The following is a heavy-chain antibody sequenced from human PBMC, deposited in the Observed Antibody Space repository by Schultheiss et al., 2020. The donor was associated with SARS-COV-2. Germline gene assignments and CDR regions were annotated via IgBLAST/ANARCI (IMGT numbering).Heavy chain of an antibody. J-gene: IGHJ4*02. CDR3: ARHGGIAVAGTGVDY. D-gene: IGHD6-19*01. Sequence: SETLSLTCAVSGGSISSGGYSWSWIRQPPGKGLEWIGSIHPSGITLHTPSLESRLTMSADTSKSQFSLKLSSVTAADTAVYYCARHGGIAVAGTGVDYWGQGTLVTVSS. V-gene: IGHV4-30-2*05. CDR2: IHPSGIT. CDR1: GGSISSGGYS.